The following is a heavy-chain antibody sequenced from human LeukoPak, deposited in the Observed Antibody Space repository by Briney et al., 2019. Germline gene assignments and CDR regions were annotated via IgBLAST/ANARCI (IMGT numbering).Heavy chain of an antibody. J-gene: IGHJ3*02. CDR2: IIPSFGTA. D-gene: IGHD3-9*01. CDR3: ARDKTRYFDWLSPARDDAFDI. CDR1: GVTFSSYA. Sequence: GASVKLSCKASGVTFSSYAISWVRQAPGQGLEWMGVIIPSFGTAYYAQVFERRVTFSADESTSTAYMELSSLRSEDTAVYYSARDKTRYFDWLSPARDDAFDIWGQGTMVTVSS. V-gene: IGHV1-69*13.